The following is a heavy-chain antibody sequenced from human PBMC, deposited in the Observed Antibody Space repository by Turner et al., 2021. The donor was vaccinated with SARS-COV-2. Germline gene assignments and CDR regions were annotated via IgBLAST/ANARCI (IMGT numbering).Heavy chain of an antibody. CDR3: ARDLGGLRFDY. CDR2: IYSGGST. V-gene: IGHV3-53*01. CDR1: GFTVSSNY. D-gene: IGHD2-15*01. J-gene: IGHJ4*02. Sequence: EVQLVESGGSLIQPGGSLRLSCAASGFTVSSNYMGWVRQAPGKGLEGVSVIYSGGSTFYADSLKGRFTISRDNSKNTLYLQMNSLRAEDTAFYYCARDLGGLRFDYWGQGTLVTVSS.